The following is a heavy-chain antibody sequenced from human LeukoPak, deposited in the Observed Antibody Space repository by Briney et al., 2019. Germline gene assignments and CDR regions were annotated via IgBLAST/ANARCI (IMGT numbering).Heavy chain of an antibody. Sequence: ASVTVSCKASGYTFTGYYMHWVRQAPGQGLEWMGWINPNSGGTNYAQKFQGRVTMTRDTSISTAYMELSRLRSDDTAVYYCARIVEYGSGSYDYWGQGTLVTVSS. CDR2: INPNSGGT. CDR3: ARIVEYGSGSYDY. V-gene: IGHV1-2*02. J-gene: IGHJ4*02. D-gene: IGHD3-10*01. CDR1: GYTFTGYY.